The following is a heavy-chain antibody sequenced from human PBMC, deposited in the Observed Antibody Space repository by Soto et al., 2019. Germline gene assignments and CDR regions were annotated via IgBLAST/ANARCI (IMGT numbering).Heavy chain of an antibody. D-gene: IGHD2-2*01. CDR1: GFTFSSYA. V-gene: IGHV3-23*01. J-gene: IGHJ6*03. CDR3: AKDWEDIVVVPAAADYYYYMDV. Sequence: QPGGSLRLSCAASGFTFSSYAMSWVRQAPGKGLEWVSAISGSGGSTYYADSVKGRFTISRDNSKNTLYLQMNSLRAEDTAVYYCAKDWEDIVVVPAAADYYYYMDVWGKGTTVTVS. CDR2: ISGSGGST.